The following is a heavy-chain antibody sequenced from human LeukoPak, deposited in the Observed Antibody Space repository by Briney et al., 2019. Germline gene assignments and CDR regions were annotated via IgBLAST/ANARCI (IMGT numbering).Heavy chain of an antibody. D-gene: IGHD2-2*02. CDR2: ISSSSSYI. CDR1: GFTFSSYS. J-gene: IGHJ6*02. V-gene: IGHV3-21*01. CDR3: ARDTGHCSSTSCYTEYYYGMDV. Sequence: GGSLRLSCAASGFTFSSYSMNWVRQAPGKGLEWVSSISSSSSYIYYADSVKGRFTISRDNAKNSLYLQMNSLRAEDTAVYYCARDTGHCSSTSCYTEYYYGMDVWGQGTTVTVSS.